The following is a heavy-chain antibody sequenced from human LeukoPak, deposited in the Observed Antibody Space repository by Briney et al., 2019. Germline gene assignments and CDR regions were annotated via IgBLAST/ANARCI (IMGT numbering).Heavy chain of an antibody. CDR2: IIPIFGIA. J-gene: IGHJ4*02. V-gene: IGHV1-69*04. D-gene: IGHD1-26*01. CDR3: AGVGDPMFFDY. Sequence: SVKVSCKASGYTFSSYAISWVRQAPGQGLEWMGRIIPIFGIANYAQKFQGRVTITADKSTSTAYMELSSLRSEDTVVYYCAGVGDPMFFDYWGQGTLVTVSS. CDR1: GYTFSSYA.